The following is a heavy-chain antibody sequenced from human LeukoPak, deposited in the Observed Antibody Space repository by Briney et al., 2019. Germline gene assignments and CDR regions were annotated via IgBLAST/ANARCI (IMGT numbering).Heavy chain of an antibody. V-gene: IGHV1-24*01. Sequence: ASVKVSCKVSGYTLTELSMHWVRQAPGKGLEWMGGFDPEDGETIYAQKFQGRVTMTEDTSTDTAYMELSSLRSEDTAMYYCATDRVLWFGESHHWFDPWGQGTLVTVSS. CDR2: FDPEDGET. CDR1: GYTLTELS. CDR3: ATDRVLWFGESHHWFDP. J-gene: IGHJ5*02. D-gene: IGHD3-10*01.